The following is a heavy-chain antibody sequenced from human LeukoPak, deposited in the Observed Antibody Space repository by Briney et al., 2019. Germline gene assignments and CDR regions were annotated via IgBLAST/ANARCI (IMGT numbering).Heavy chain of an antibody. CDR2: ISGSGGST. J-gene: IGHJ4*02. Sequence: TGGSLRLSCAASGFTFSSYAMSWVRQAPGKGLEWVSTISGSGGSTYYADSVKGRFTISRDNSKNTLYLQMNSLRAEDTAVYCCAKDSSSWYQGDFFNCWGQGTLVTVSS. CDR1: GFTFSSYA. CDR3: AKDSSSWYQGDFFNC. V-gene: IGHV3-23*01. D-gene: IGHD6-13*01.